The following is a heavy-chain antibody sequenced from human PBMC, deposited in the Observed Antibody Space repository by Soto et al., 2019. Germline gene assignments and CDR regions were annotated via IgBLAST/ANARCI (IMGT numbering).Heavy chain of an antibody. CDR3: ARAIVGPTTKGWLDP. CDR1: GGTFSSYA. D-gene: IGHD1-26*01. Sequence: GASVKVSFKASGGTFSSYAISWVLHAPGQGLEWMGGIIPIFGTANYAQKFKGRVTITADESTSTAYMELSSLRFEDTAVYYCARAIVGPTTKGWLDPWGQGTLVTVSS. J-gene: IGHJ5*02. CDR2: IIPIFGTA. V-gene: IGHV1-69*13.